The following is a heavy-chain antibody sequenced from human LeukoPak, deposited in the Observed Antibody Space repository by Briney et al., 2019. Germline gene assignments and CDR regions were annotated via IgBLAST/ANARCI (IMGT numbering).Heavy chain of an antibody. Sequence: SETLSLTCTVSGGSISSGSYYWSWIRQPAGKGLEWIGRIYTSGSTNYNPSLKSRVTISVDTSKNQFSLKLSSVTAADTAVYYCARQFGDGYPRFLDYWGQGTLVTVSS. CDR2: IYTSGST. D-gene: IGHD5-18*01. CDR1: GGSISSGSYY. CDR3: ARQFGDGYPRFLDY. V-gene: IGHV4-61*02. J-gene: IGHJ4*02.